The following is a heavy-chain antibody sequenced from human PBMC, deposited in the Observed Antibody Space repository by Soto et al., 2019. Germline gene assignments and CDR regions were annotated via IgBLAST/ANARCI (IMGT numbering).Heavy chain of an antibody. Sequence: PSETLSLTCAVYGGSFSGYYWSWIRQPPGKGLEWIGEINHSGSTNYNPSLKSRVTISVDTSKNQFSLKLSSVTAADTAVYYCARGVHIVVVPAATSAYYMDVWGKGTTVTVSS. J-gene: IGHJ6*03. CDR2: INHSGST. CDR3: ARGVHIVVVPAATSAYYMDV. D-gene: IGHD2-2*01. V-gene: IGHV4-34*01. CDR1: GGSFSGYY.